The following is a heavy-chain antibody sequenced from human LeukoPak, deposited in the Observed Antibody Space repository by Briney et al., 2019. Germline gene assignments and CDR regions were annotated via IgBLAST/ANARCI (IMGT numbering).Heavy chain of an antibody. Sequence: ASAKVSCKACGYTLTSYDINWVRQATGQGLEWMGWMNPNSGNTGYAQKFQGRVTMTRDTSISTAYMELSSLRSEDTAVYYCARSSVGSGWYGMGYWGQGTLVSVSS. V-gene: IGHV1-8*01. CDR1: GYTLTSYD. CDR3: ARSSVGSGWYGMGY. CDR2: MNPNSGNT. J-gene: IGHJ4*02. D-gene: IGHD6-19*01.